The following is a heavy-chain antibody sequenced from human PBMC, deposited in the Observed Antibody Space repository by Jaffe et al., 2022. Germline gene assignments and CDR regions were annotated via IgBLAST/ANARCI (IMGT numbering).Heavy chain of an antibody. J-gene: IGHJ4*02. V-gene: IGHV3-23*01. CDR1: GFTFNIFA. CDR2: ISASGDIT. Sequence: EVQLLESGGGLVQPGGSLRLSCAASGFTFNIFAMSWVRQAPGKGLEWVSGISASGDITSYADSVKGRFTISRDNSKNTLFLQVSSLRADDTAVYYCAAGLSPDHWGQGTLVTVSS. CDR3: AAGLSPDH.